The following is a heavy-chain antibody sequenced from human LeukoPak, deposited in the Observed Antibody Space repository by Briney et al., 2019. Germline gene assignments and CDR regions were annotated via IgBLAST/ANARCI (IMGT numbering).Heavy chain of an antibody. Sequence: ASVKVSCKASGYTFTSYYMHWVRQAPGQGLEWMGWISAYNGNTNYAQKLQGRVTMTTDTSTSTAYMELRSLRSDDTAVYYCAREDIAVAGTGPDYWGQGTLVTVSS. CDR3: AREDIAVAGTGPDY. D-gene: IGHD6-19*01. CDR1: GYTFTSYY. J-gene: IGHJ4*02. CDR2: ISAYNGNT. V-gene: IGHV1-18*04.